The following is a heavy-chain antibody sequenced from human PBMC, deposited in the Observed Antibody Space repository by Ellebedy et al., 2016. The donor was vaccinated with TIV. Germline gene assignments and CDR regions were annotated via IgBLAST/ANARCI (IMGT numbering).Heavy chain of an antibody. Sequence: GGSLRLSXAASGFTFSSYGMHWVRQAPGQGLEWMGGIIPIFGTANYAQKFQGRVTMTRDTSTSTVYMELSSLRSEDTAVYYCARGMLAVAEFDYWGQGTLVTVSS. CDR1: GFTFSSYG. CDR3: ARGMLAVAEFDY. D-gene: IGHD6-19*01. J-gene: IGHJ4*02. V-gene: IGHV1-69*05. CDR2: IIPIFGTA.